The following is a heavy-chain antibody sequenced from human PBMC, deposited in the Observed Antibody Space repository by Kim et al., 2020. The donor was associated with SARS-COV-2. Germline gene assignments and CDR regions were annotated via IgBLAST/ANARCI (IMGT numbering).Heavy chain of an antibody. CDR2: IKQDGSEK. Sequence: GGSLRLSCAASGFTFSSYWMSWVRQAPGKGLEWVANIKQDGSEKYYVDSGKGRFTISRDNAKNSLYLQMNSLRAEDTAVHYCAREGGSGYDFDYWGQGTLVTVSS. CDR3: AREGGSGYDFDY. CDR1: GFTFSSYW. J-gene: IGHJ4*02. V-gene: IGHV3-7*03. D-gene: IGHD5-12*01.